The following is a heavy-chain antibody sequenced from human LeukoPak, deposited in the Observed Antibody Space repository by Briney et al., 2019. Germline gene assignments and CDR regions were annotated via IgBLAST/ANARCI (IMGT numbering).Heavy chain of an antibody. CDR1: GFTFSSYS. CDR2: ISSSSSTI. CDR3: ARDRYDILTGYYVDY. Sequence: PGGSLRLSCAASGFTFSSYSMNWVRQAPGKGLEWVSYISSSSSTIYYADSVKGRFTISRDNAKNSLYLQMNSLRDEDTAVYYCARDRYDILTGYYVDYWGQGTLVTVSS. V-gene: IGHV3-48*02. D-gene: IGHD3-9*01. J-gene: IGHJ4*02.